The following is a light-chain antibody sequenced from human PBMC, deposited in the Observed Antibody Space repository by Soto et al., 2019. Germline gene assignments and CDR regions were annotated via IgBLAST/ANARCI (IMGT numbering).Light chain of an antibody. CDR1: HDISTY. V-gene: IGKV1-9*01. CDR2: EAS. Sequence: DIPLTQSPSLLSAPVGDRVPITCRASHDISTYLAWYQQKPGKAPKLMIYEASTLQSGVPSRFSGSGSGTEFTLTISGLLPEDFATYHCQQLNTLPFTFGQGTRLEIK. J-gene: IGKJ5*01. CDR3: QQLNTLPFT.